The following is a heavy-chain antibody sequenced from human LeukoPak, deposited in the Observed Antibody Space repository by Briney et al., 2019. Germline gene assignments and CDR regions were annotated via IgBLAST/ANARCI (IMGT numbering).Heavy chain of an antibody. CDR2: INHSGST. D-gene: IGHD2-15*01. J-gene: IGHJ4*02. CDR1: GGSFSGYY. CDR3: ARGVVAATGYDY. Sequence: PSETLSLTCAVYGGSFSGYYWSWIRQPPGKGLEWIGEINHSGSTNYNPSLKSRFTISVDTLKNQFSLKMSSVTAADTATYYCARGVVAATGYDYWGQGTLVTVSS. V-gene: IGHV4-34*01.